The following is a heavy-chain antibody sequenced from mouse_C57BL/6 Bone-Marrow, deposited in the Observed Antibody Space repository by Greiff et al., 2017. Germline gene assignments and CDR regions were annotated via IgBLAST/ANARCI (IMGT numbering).Heavy chain of an antibody. V-gene: IGHV1-69*01. J-gene: IGHJ2*01. CDR3: GTLFSCDY. CDR2: IDPSDSST. CDR1: GYTFTSYW. Sequence: QVQLQQPGAELVKPGASVKLSCKASGYTFTSYWLQWVKQRPGQGLEWIGEIDPSDSSTNYNQQFKGKSTLTVDKSSSTAYMQLSSLTSEDSAVYCGGTLFSCDYWGQGTTLTVSS. D-gene: IGHD1-1*01.